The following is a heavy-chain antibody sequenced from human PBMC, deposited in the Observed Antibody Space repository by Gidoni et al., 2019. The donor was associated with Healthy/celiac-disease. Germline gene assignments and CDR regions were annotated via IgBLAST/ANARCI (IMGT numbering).Heavy chain of an antibody. CDR1: GVTFSSYE. V-gene: IGHV3-48*03. CDR3: AREGRQNWYSSSWTYYYYGMDV. Sequence: EVQLVESGGGLGQPGGSLRLSCAASGVTFSSYEMNGVRQAPGKGLEWVSYISCSGSTIYYADSVKGRFTISRDNAKNSLYLQMNSLRAEDTAVYYCAREGRQNWYSSSWTYYYYGMDVWGQGTTVTVSS. J-gene: IGHJ6*02. D-gene: IGHD6-13*01. CDR2: ISCSGSTI.